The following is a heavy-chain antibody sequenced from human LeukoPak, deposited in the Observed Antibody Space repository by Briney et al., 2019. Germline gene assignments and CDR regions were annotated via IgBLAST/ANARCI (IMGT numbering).Heavy chain of an antibody. Sequence: PGGSLRLSCAASGFTFSSYAMSWVRQAPGKGLEWVSAISGSGGSTYYADSVKGRFTISRDNSKNTLYLQMNSLRAEDTAVYYCARDGDKRWLHKRPLDYWGQGTLVTVSS. CDR1: GFTFSSYA. J-gene: IGHJ4*02. CDR3: ARDGDKRWLHKRPLDY. D-gene: IGHD5-24*01. CDR2: ISGSGGST. V-gene: IGHV3-23*01.